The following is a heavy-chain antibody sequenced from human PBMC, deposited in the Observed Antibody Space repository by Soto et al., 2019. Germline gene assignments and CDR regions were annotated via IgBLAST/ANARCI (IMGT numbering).Heavy chain of an antibody. Sequence: EVQLLESGGGLAQPGGSLRLSCAASGFTFSTYAMNWVRQAPGKGLEWVSVMVGDGSSSDYADSVRGRFTISRDNSKNTLYLQMNSLRAADTAVYYSAKDLRPHGRYDSDYWGQGSLVTVSS. J-gene: IGHJ4*02. V-gene: IGHV3-23*01. CDR2: MVGDGSSS. CDR3: AKDLRPHGRYDSDY. D-gene: IGHD1-1*01. CDR1: GFTFSTYA.